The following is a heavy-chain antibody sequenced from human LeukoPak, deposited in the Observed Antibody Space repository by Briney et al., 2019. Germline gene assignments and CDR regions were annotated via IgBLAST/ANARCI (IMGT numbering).Heavy chain of an antibody. CDR3: ANYRKPQGLDY. Sequence: GGSLRLSCAVSRFAFSTYAMTWVPEAPGQGLEYVSTISSNGADTYYADSVKGRFTISRDNSKNTLYLQMTSLRVEDTAVYYCANYRKPQGLDYWGQGTLVTVSS. D-gene: IGHD1-14*01. J-gene: IGHJ4*02. V-gene: IGHV3-23*01. CDR1: RFAFSTYA. CDR2: ISSNGADT.